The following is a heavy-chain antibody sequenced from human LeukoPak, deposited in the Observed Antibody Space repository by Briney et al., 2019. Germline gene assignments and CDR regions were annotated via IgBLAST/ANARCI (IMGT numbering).Heavy chain of an antibody. V-gene: IGHV7-4-1*02. CDR2: INANTGNP. J-gene: IGHJ4*02. D-gene: IGHD1-26*01. Sequence: ASVKVSCKASGYTFSSYTMNWVRQAPGQGLEWMGWINANTGNPTYAQDYTGRFVFSLDTSVSTTYLQISRLKAEDTAVYYCASGPSYSGSNEYFDSWGQGTLVTVSS. CDR1: GYTFSSYT. CDR3: ASGPSYSGSNEYFDS.